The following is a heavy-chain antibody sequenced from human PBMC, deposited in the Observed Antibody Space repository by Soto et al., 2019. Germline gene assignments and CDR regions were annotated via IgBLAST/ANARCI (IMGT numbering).Heavy chain of an antibody. CDR2: IYCDDDK. D-gene: IGHD2-21*02. CDR1: GFSLSTSGVG. V-gene: IGHV2-5*02. CDR3: IQSRCGGDCLQSYASHYYYGMDV. Sequence: QITLKESGPTLVKPTQTLTLTCTFSGFSLSTSGVGVGWIRQPPGKALEWLALIYCDDDKRYSPSLRSRLTINTDTSKNQVVLTTTNMDPVDTATYYCIQSRCGGDCLQSYASHYYYGMDVWGQGTTVTVSS. J-gene: IGHJ6*02.